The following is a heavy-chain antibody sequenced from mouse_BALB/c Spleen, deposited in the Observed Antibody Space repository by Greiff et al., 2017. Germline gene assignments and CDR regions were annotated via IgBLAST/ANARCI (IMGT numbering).Heavy chain of an antibody. Sequence: EVQVVESGGGLVQPGGSRKLSCAASGFTFSDYGMAWVRQAPGKGPEWVAFISNLAYSIYYADTVTGRFTISRENAKNTLYLEMSSLRSEDTAMYYCARDQVHAMDYWGQGTSVTVSS. D-gene: IGHD2-14*01. CDR2: ISNLAYSI. CDR1: GFTFSDYG. CDR3: ARDQVHAMDY. J-gene: IGHJ4*01. V-gene: IGHV5-15*02.